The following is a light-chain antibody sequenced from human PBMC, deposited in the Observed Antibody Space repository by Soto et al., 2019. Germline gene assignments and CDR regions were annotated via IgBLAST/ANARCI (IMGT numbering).Light chain of an antibody. V-gene: IGKV3-15*01. Sequence: EIVMTQSPATLSVSPWERATLSCRASQSVKSNSAWYQQKPGQAPRLLIYGASTRATGIPVRFSGSGSGTEFTLTISSLQSEDFAVYFCQQYHNWPGTFGQGTKVDI. J-gene: IGKJ1*01. CDR1: QSVKSN. CDR3: QQYHNWPGT. CDR2: GAS.